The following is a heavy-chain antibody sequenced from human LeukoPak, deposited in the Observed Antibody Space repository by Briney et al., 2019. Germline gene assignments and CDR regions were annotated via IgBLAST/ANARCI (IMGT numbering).Heavy chain of an antibody. J-gene: IGHJ4*02. Sequence: SETLSLTCTVSGGSISSYYWSWIRQPPGKGLEWIGYIYYSGSTNYNPSLKSRVTISVDTSKNQFSLKLTSVTAADTAVYYCARSYDFWSNFDYWGQGTLVTVSS. V-gene: IGHV4-59*01. CDR1: GGSISSYY. D-gene: IGHD3-3*01. CDR2: IYYSGST. CDR3: ARSYDFWSNFDY.